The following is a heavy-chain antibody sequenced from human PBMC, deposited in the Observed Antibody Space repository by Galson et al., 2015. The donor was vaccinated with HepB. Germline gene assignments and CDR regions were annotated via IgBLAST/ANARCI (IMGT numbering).Heavy chain of an antibody. CDR3: AKNPPWEPSYYDFWSGYYSHDY. Sequence: SLRLSCAASGFTFSSYAMSWVRQAPGKGLEWVSAISGSGGSTYYADSVKGRFTISRDNSKNTLYLQMNSLRAEDTAVYYCAKNPPWEPSYYDFWSGYYSHDYWGQGTLVTVSS. CDR1: GFTFSSYA. D-gene: IGHD3-3*01. V-gene: IGHV3-23*01. CDR2: ISGSGGST. J-gene: IGHJ4*02.